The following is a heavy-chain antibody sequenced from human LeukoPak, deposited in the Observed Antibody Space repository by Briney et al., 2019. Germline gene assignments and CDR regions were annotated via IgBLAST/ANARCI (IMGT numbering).Heavy chain of an antibody. CDR2: INWNGGST. D-gene: IGHD3-10*01. V-gene: IGHV3-20*04. CDR1: GFTFDDYG. J-gene: IGHJ4*02. CDR3: ARVYQGVSLFDGIDY. Sequence: RSGGSLRLSCAASGFTFDDYGMSWVRQAPGKGLEWVSHINWNGGSTGYADSVKGRFTISRDNAKNSLYLQMNSLRAEDTAVYYCARVYQGVSLFDGIDYWGQGTLVTVSS.